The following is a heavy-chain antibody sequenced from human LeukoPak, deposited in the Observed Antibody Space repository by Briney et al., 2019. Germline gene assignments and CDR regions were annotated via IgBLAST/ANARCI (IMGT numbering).Heavy chain of an antibody. J-gene: IGHJ4*02. Sequence: PGGSLRLSCAASGFTFSSYGMHWVRQAPGKGLEWVAVIWYDGSNKYYADSVKGRFTISRDNSKNTLYLQMNSLRSEDTAVYYCAKDPRGGDTYGHFDYWGQGTLVTVSS. CDR2: IWYDGSNK. CDR3: AKDPRGGDTYGHFDY. V-gene: IGHV3-30*02. CDR1: GFTFSSYG. D-gene: IGHD5-18*01.